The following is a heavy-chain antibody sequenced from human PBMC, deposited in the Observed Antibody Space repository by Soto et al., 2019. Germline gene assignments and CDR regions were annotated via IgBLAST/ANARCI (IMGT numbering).Heavy chain of an antibody. V-gene: IGHV3-74*01. CDR2: ITPDGSGT. D-gene: IGHD3-10*01. CDR3: AKGQIRGVYNGGFDY. J-gene: IGHJ4*02. Sequence: EVQLVVSGGGLVQPGGSLRLSCAASGFTFTTYWMHWVRQGPGKGPVWVSRITPDGSGTNYADSVKGRFTISRDNSKNTLYLQMKSLRADDMAVYYCAKGQIRGVYNGGFDYWGQGALVTVSS. CDR1: GFTFTTYW.